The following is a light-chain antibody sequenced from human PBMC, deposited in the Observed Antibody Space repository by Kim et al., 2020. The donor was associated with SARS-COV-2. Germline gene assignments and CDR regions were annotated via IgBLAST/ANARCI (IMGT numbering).Light chain of an antibody. V-gene: IGKV1-16*02. CDR1: QAIANY. CDR3: QQYDNYPRT. CDR2: AAS. Sequence: DIQMTQSPSSLSASVGDRVTITCRASQAIANYLAWFQQKPGKPPKSLIYAASSLQSGVPSKFSGRGSGTNFRLTINSLQPEDFATYYCQQYDNYPRTFGQGTRVEIK. J-gene: IGKJ1*01.